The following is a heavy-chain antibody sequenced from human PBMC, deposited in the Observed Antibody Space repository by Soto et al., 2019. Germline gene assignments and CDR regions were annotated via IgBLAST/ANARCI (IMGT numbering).Heavy chain of an antibody. J-gene: IGHJ4*02. Sequence: QELLVESGGGVVQPGMSLRLSCETSGFIFRSYGMHWVRQAPGKGLEWVAVVWYDGSNKEYGESVKGRFTISRDNSKNTLYLQMNNLRADDTAVYYCARVGYCTSTSSNCPFESWGQGTLVTVSS. D-gene: IGHD2-2*01. CDR3: ARVGYCTSTSSNCPFES. CDR1: GFIFRSYG. CDR2: VWYDGSNK. V-gene: IGHV3-33*03.